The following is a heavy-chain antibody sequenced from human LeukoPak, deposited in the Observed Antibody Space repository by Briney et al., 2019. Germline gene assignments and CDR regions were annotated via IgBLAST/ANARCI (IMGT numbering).Heavy chain of an antibody. CDR3: TRTATYNGNPEGAFDI. Sequence: GGSLRLSCAVSGFTFSNAWMNWGRQAPGKGLGWVGRINCKTDGGTTDYAAPVKGRFTISRDDSKNTLYLQMSSLKTEDTAVYYCTRTATYNGNPEGAFDIWGQGTMVTVSS. J-gene: IGHJ3*02. CDR1: GFTFSNAW. CDR2: INCKTDGGTT. D-gene: IGHD1-14*01. V-gene: IGHV3-15*01.